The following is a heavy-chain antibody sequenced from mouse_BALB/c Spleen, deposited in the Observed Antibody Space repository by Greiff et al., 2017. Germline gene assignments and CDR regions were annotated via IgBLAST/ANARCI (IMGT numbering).Heavy chain of an antibody. V-gene: IGHV2-9*02. D-gene: IGHD1-1*01. CDR3: ARDTLYDSYAMDY. CDR2: IWAGGST. CDR1: GFSLTSYG. J-gene: IGHJ4*01. Sequence: VKLMESGPGLVAPSQTLSISCTASGFSLTSYGVPWVRQPPGKGLEWLGVIWAGGSTNYNSALMSSLSISKDNSKSQVILKMNSLQTDDTAMYYCARDTLYDSYAMDYWGQGTSVTVSS.